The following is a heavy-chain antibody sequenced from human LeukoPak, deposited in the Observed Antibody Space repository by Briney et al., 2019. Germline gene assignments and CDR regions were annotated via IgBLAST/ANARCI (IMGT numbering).Heavy chain of an antibody. J-gene: IGHJ6*04. CDR3: AELGITMIGGV. D-gene: IGHD3-10*02. Sequence: GGSLRLSCAASGVNFVNFGMNWVRQAPGKGLEWVSYISSSGSTIYYADSVKGRFTISRDNAKNSLYLQMNSLRAEDTAVYYCAELGITMIGGVWGKGTTVAISS. CDR1: GVNFVNFG. CDR2: ISSSGSTI. V-gene: IGHV3-48*03.